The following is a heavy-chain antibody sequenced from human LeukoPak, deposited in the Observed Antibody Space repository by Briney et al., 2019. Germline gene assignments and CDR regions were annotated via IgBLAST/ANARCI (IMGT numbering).Heavy chain of an antibody. CDR1: GFTFSSYS. CDR2: ISSSSSTI. Sequence: GGSLRLSCAASGFTFSSYSMNWVRQAPGKGLEWVSYISSSSSTIYYADSVKGRFTISRDNAKNSLYLQMNSLRDEDTAVYYCARGPRRDGYPRFDYWGQGTLVTVSS. D-gene: IGHD5-24*01. J-gene: IGHJ4*02. V-gene: IGHV3-48*02. CDR3: ARGPRRDGYPRFDY.